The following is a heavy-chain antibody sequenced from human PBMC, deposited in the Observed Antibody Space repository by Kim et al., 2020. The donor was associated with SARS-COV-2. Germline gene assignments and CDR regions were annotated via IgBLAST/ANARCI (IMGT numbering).Heavy chain of an antibody. J-gene: IGHJ4*02. V-gene: IGHV4-59*13. CDR3: ARSDNHLWFGELLFDY. CDR1: GGSISSYY. D-gene: IGHD3-10*01. Sequence: SETLSLTCTVSGGSISSYYWSWIRQPPGKGLEWIGYIYYSGSTNYNPSLKSRVTISVDTSKNQFSLKLSSVTAADTAVYYCARSDNHLWFGELLFDYWGQGTLVTVSS. CDR2: IYYSGST.